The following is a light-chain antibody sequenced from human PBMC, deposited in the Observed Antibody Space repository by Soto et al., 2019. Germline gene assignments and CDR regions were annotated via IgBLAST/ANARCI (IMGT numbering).Light chain of an antibody. Sequence: EIVLTQSPATLSLSPGEMATLSCRASQSVGSSLAWYQQKPGQAPKLLIYDASNRATGIPARFSGSGSGTYFTLTISSLEPEYFTFDYFQHRSSWPRTFGPGTKVDFK. CDR1: QSVGSS. V-gene: IGKV3-11*01. CDR3: QHRSSWPRT. J-gene: IGKJ3*01. CDR2: DAS.